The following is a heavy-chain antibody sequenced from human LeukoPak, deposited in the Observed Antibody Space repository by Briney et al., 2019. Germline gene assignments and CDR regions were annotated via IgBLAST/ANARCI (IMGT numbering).Heavy chain of an antibody. Sequence: GGSLRLSCAASGFTFSSYAMSWIRQAPGKGLEWVSYISSGSIYTTYADSVKGRFTISRDNAKTSLYLQMNTLRAEDTAVYYCARVHSYGNDYWGQGTLVTVSS. J-gene: IGHJ4*02. CDR2: ISSGSIYT. CDR3: ARVHSYGNDY. D-gene: IGHD5-18*01. CDR1: GFTFSSYA. V-gene: IGHV3-11*05.